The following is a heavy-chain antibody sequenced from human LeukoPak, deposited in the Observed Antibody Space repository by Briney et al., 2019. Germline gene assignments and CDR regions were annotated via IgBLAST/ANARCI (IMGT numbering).Heavy chain of an antibody. CDR3: ARRSITMVVVGPRNDAFDI. D-gene: IGHD3-22*01. Sequence: GESLKISCKGSGYSFTSYWIGWVRQMPGKGLEWMGIIYPGDSDTRYSPSFQGQVTISADKSISTAYLQWSSLKASDTAMYYCARRSITMVVVGPRNDAFDIWGQGTMVTVSS. V-gene: IGHV5-51*01. CDR2: IYPGDSDT. CDR1: GYSFTSYW. J-gene: IGHJ3*02.